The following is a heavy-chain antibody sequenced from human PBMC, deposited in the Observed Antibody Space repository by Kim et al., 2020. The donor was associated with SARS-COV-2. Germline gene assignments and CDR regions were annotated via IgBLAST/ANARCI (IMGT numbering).Heavy chain of an antibody. CDR3: ARAHDKVLDY. V-gene: IGHV4-31*03. CDR2: IYYSGST. CDR1: GGSISSGGYY. Sequence: SETLSLTCTVSGGSISSGGYYWSWIRQHPGKGLEWIGYIYYSGSTYYNPSLKSRVTISVDTSKNQFSLKLSSVTAADTAVYYCARAHDKVLDYWGQGTLVTVSS. J-gene: IGHJ4*02.